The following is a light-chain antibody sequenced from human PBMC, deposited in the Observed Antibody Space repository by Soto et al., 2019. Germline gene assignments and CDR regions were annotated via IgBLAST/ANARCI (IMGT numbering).Light chain of an antibody. CDR2: GAS. CDR3: QQYNNWPPIT. CDR1: QSVSSN. V-gene: IGKV3-15*01. J-gene: IGKJ5*01. Sequence: EIVMARSPATLSVSPGERATLSCRASQSVSSNLAWYQQKPGQAPRLLIYGASTRATGIPARFSGSGSGTEFTLTISSLQPADFAVYYCQQYNNWPPITFGEGTRLEIK.